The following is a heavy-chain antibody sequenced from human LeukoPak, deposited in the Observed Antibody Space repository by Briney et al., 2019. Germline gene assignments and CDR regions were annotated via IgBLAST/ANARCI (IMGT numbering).Heavy chain of an antibody. J-gene: IGHJ5*02. V-gene: IGHV4-34*01. D-gene: IGHD6-19*01. CDR3: SGWYSDYNWFDP. CDR2: IYYSGST. CDR1: GGSFSGYY. Sequence: SETLSLTCAVYGGSFSGYYWSWIRQPPGKGLEWIGSIYYSGSTYYNPSLKSRVTISVDTSKNQFSLKLSSVTAADTAVYYCSGWYSDYNWFDPWGQGTLVTVSS.